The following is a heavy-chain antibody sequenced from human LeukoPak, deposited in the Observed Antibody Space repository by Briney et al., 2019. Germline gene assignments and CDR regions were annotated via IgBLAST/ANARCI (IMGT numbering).Heavy chain of an antibody. CDR2: ISYDGSNK. CDR1: GFTFSSYG. D-gene: IGHD3-9*01. J-gene: IGHJ4*02. V-gene: IGHV3-30*18. CDR3: AKDLLSLAQTVLRYFDIGVRFDY. Sequence: GRSLRLSCAASGFTFSSYGMHWVRQAPGKGLEWVAVISYDGSNKYYADSVKGRFTISRDNSKNTLYLQMNSLRAEDTAVYYCAKDLLSLAQTVLRYFDIGVRFDYWGQGTLVTVSS.